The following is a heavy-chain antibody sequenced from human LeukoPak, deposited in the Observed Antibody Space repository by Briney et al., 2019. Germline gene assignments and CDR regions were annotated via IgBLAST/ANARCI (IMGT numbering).Heavy chain of an antibody. Sequence: SETLSPVCPLCGASSSLRSYYSVWIRQPPGKGLKWIGSIYYSGSTYYNPSLKSRVTISVDTSKNQFSLKLSSVTAADTAVYYCARLVRGRGCYLAFAIWGPVTMVTVSS. J-gene: IGHJ3*02. D-gene: IGHD2-8*01. V-gene: IGHV4-39*01. CDR3: ARLVRGRGCYLAFAI. CDR2: IYYSGST. CDR1: GASSSLRSYY.